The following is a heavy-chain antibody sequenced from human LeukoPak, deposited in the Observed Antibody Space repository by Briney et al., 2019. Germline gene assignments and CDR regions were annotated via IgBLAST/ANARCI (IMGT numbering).Heavy chain of an antibody. Sequence: ASVKVSCKASGGTFDNYAVSWVREAPGLGLEWMGRIIPMLGKTNSAQKFQDRVTFTADKSAGTAYMELTHLRPDDTAVYFCARGLFGGFAAAPFDHWGQGTLVTVSP. D-gene: IGHD2-2*01. J-gene: IGHJ4*02. CDR2: IIPMLGKT. V-gene: IGHV1-69*04. CDR1: GGTFDNYA. CDR3: ARGLFGGFAAAPFDH.